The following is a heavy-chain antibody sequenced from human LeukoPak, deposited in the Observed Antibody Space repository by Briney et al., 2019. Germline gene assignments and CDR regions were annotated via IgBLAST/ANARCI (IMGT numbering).Heavy chain of an antibody. Sequence: SETLSLTCTVSGGSISSWSYFWGWIRQPLGKGLEWIGTIDYSGSTYHNPSLKSRVSISVDTSKNQFSLKVSSVTAADTAMYYCARRSGSGDSRRPFDYWGQGTLVTVSS. CDR2: IDYSGST. CDR3: ARRSGSGDSRRPFDY. J-gene: IGHJ4*02. CDR1: GGSISSWSYF. D-gene: IGHD4-17*01. V-gene: IGHV4-39*01.